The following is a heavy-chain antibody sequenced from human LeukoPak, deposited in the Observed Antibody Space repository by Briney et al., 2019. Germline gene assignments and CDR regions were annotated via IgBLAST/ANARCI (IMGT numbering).Heavy chain of an antibody. CDR2: IYYSGST. Sequence: SETPSLTCTVSGGSISSSSYYWGWIRQPPGKGLEWIGSIYYSGSTYYNPSLKSRVTISVDTSKNQFSLKLSSVTAADTAVYYCARHGGWQLGHFDYWGQGTLVTVSS. CDR3: ARHGGWQLGHFDY. D-gene: IGHD6-6*01. J-gene: IGHJ4*02. V-gene: IGHV4-39*01. CDR1: GGSISSSSYY.